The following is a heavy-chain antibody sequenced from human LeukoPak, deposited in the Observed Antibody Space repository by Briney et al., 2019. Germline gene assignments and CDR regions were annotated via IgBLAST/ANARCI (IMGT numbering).Heavy chain of an antibody. D-gene: IGHD2-2*01. V-gene: IGHV4-4*02. J-gene: IGHJ4*02. Sequence: PSGTLSLTCAVSGGSISSSNWWSWVRQPPGKGLEWIGEIYPSGSTNYNPSLKSRVTISVDKPKNQFSLKLSSVTAADTDVYYCASEGPAALDYWGQGTLVTVSS. CDR2: IYPSGST. CDR3: ASEGPAALDY. CDR1: GGSISSSNW.